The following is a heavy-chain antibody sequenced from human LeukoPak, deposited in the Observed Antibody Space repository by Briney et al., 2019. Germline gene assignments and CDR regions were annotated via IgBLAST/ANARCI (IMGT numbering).Heavy chain of an antibody. CDR1: GFTFSSYS. D-gene: IGHD6-6*01. J-gene: IGHJ4*02. V-gene: IGHV3-21*01. CDR2: ISSSSSYI. CDR3: ARSSIAAACFDY. Sequence: GGSLRLSCAASGFTFSSYSMNWVRQAPGKGLEWVSSISSSSSYIYYADSVKGRFTISRDNAKNSLYLQMNSLRAKDTAVYYCARSSIAAACFDYWGQGTLVTVSS.